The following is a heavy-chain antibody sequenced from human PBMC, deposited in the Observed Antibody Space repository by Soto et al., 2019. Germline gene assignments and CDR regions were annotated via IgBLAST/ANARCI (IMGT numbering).Heavy chain of an antibody. V-gene: IGHV3-23*01. J-gene: IGHJ4*02. CDR3: AKDQGSAGQCSGGNCYSKY. Sequence: EVQLLESGGGLVEPGGSLRLSCAASGFTFSSYAMSWVRQAPGKGLEWVSVISGSGGNTYYADSVKGRFTISRDNSKNTLYLQMNSLRAEDTAVYYCAKDQGSAGQCSGGNCYSKYWGQGTLVTVSS. CDR2: ISGSGGNT. CDR1: GFTFSSYA. D-gene: IGHD2-15*01.